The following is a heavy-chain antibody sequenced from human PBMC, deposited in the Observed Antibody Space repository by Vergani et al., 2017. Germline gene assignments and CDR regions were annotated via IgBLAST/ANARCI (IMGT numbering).Heavy chain of an antibody. J-gene: IGHJ4*02. CDR2: ISYDGSNK. CDR1: GFTFSSYG. V-gene: IGHV3-30*03. D-gene: IGHD3-3*02. Sequence: QVQVVESGGGVVQPGRSLRLSCAASGFTFSSYGMHWVRQAPGKGLEWVAVISYDGSNKYYAESVKGRFTISRDNSKNTLYLQMNSLRGEDTAVYYCARGLHFCSAHIPSYWGQGTLVTVSS. CDR3: ARGLHFCSAHIPSY.